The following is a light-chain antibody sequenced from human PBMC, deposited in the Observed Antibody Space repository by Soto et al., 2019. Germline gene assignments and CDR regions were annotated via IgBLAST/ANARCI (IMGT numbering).Light chain of an antibody. CDR1: NIGRER. V-gene: IGLV3-21*02. CDR2: DDS. CDR3: QVWSSASDPVV. Sequence: SYVLTQPTSVSVAPGQTARITCGGTNIGRERVHWYQQKSGQAPVLVVFDDSDRPSGIPERFSGSNSDNTATLTISRVEGGDEADYYCQVWSSASDPVVFGGGTKVTVL. J-gene: IGLJ2*01.